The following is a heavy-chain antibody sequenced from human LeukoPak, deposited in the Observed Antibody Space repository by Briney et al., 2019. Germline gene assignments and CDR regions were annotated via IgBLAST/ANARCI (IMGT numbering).Heavy chain of an antibody. CDR2: IHIGGRT. CDR1: GDSIRSFY. CDR3: ARGLWPQPGLVPFDY. J-gene: IGHJ4*02. Sequence: SETLSLTXSVSGDSIRSFYWNWIRQSPEKGLEWIGNIHIGGRTEYNPSLRSRVAIVGDTSKNQLSLKLTSVTTADTAVYYCARGLWPQPGLVPFDYWGQGRLVTVSS. D-gene: IGHD5-24*01. V-gene: IGHV4-59*01.